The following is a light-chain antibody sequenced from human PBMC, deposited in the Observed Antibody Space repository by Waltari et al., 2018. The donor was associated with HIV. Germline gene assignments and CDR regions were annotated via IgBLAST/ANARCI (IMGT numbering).Light chain of an antibody. CDR3: AAWDDSLSGRV. Sequence: QSVLTQPPSASGTPGQRVTVSCSGSSSNIGSNYVYWYQQLPGTAPKLLISRNNQRPSGVPYRFPGPKSGTSASLAISGLRSEDEADYYCAAWDDSLSGRVFGGGTKLTVL. CDR1: SSNIGSNY. J-gene: IGLJ3*02. CDR2: RNN. V-gene: IGLV1-47*01.